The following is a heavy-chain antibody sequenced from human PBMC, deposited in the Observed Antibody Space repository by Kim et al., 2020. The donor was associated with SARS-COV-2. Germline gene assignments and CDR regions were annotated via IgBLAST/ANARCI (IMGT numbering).Heavy chain of an antibody. D-gene: IGHD2-2*01. CDR3: ARRVGYCSSTSCYAGGSFDY. CDR1: GGSISSYY. V-gene: IGHV4-59*08. Sequence: SETLSLTCTVSGGSISSYYWSWIRQPPGKGLEWIGYIYYSGSTNYNPSLKSRVTISVDTSKNQFSLKLSSVTAADTAVYYCARRVGYCSSTSCYAGGSFDYWGQGTLVTVSS. J-gene: IGHJ4*02. CDR2: IYYSGST.